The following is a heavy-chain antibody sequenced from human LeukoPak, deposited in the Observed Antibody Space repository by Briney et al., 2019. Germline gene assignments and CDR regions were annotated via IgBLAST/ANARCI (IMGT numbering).Heavy chain of an antibody. CDR2: LYSGGSA. CDR3: ARSGSSWYFYY. Sequence: PGRSLRLSCAASGLSVSNNYMNWVRQAPGKGLEWVSVLYSGGSAYYADSVKGRFTISRDNSKNTLYLQMNSLRAEDTAVYYCARSGSSWYFYYWGQGTLVTVSS. D-gene: IGHD6-13*01. J-gene: IGHJ4*02. V-gene: IGHV3-53*01. CDR1: GLSVSNNY.